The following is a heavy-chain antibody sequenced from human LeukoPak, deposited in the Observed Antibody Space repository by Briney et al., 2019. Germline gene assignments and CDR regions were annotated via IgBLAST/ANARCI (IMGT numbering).Heavy chain of an antibody. CDR3: AKGRGRVIYYYYMDV. D-gene: IGHD2-21*01. J-gene: IGHJ6*03. V-gene: IGHV3-30*02. CDR1: GFMFSNYG. Sequence: QPGGSLRLSCTASGFMFSNYGIHWVRQAPGKGLEWVAFIQFDGGKEYYADSVKGRFTISRDNSKHTLYLQMNSLRPEDTAEYYCAKGRGRVIYYYYMDVWGKGATVSVSS. CDR2: IQFDGGKE.